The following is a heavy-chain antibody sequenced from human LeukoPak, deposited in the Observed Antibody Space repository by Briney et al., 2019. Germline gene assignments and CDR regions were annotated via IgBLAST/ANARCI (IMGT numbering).Heavy chain of an antibody. D-gene: IGHD4-17*01. J-gene: IGHJ6*02. CDR3: AKELTLLDYGRGYYYYGLDV. Sequence: GGSLRLSCAASGFTFSNYAMNWVRQAPGKGLEGVSLISHSGGITYYADSVKGRFTISRDNSRNTLYLQMNSLSADDTAVYHCAKELTLLDYGRGYYYYGLDVWGQGTTLTVSS. V-gene: IGHV3-23*01. CDR1: GFTFSNYA. CDR2: ISHSGGIT.